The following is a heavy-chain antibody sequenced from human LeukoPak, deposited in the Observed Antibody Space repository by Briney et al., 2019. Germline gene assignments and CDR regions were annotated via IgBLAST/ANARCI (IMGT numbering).Heavy chain of an antibody. CDR2: IYHSGST. V-gene: IGHV4-38-2*02. J-gene: IGHJ4*02. CDR3: ARVSGDTSGFIRY. D-gene: IGHD3-22*01. CDR1: GDSISKPYY. Sequence: PSETLSLTCSVSGDSISKPYYWGWIRQPPGKGLEWIGSIYHSGSTYYNPSLTSRVTMSVDTSKNQFSLKLNSVTAADTAVYYCARVSGDTSGFIRYSGQGTLVTVSS.